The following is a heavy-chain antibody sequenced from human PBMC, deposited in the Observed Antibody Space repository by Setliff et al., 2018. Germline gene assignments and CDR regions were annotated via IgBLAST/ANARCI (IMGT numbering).Heavy chain of an antibody. CDR1: GYTFTGYY. CDR2: INPNSGGT. CDR3: ARDLLYSGSYFGYYYGMDV. D-gene: IGHD1-26*01. Sequence: ASVKVSCKASGYTFTGYYVHWVRQAPGQGLEWMGWINPNSGGTNYAQKFKGWVTMTRDTSISTAYMELSRLRSDDTAVYYCARDLLYSGSYFGYYYGMDVWGQGTTVTSP. J-gene: IGHJ6*02. V-gene: IGHV1-2*04.